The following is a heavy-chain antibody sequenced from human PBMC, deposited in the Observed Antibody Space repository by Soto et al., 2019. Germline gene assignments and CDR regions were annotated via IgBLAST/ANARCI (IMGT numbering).Heavy chain of an antibody. D-gene: IGHD4-17*01. Sequence: GGSLRLSCAASGFTFSSYSMNWVRQAPGKGLEWVSSISSSSSYIYYADSVKGRFTISRDNAKNSLYLQMNSLRAEDTAVYYCATLRSVTTDVYYYIDVWGKGTLVTVSS. J-gene: IGHJ6*03. V-gene: IGHV3-21*01. CDR1: GFTFSSYS. CDR3: ATLRSVTTDVYYYIDV. CDR2: ISSSSSYI.